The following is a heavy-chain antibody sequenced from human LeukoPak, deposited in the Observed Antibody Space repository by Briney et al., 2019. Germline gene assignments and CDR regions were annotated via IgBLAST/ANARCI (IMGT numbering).Heavy chain of an antibody. V-gene: IGHV5-51*01. CDR3: ARPGEMDLAGHLKH. CDR1: GFTFSSYA. Sequence: MTGGSLRLSCAASGFTFSSYAMSWVRQAPGKGLEWMGIVYPADSDIRYSPSFQGQVTISVDKSIRTAYLQWSNLKASDTAIYYCARPGEMDLAGHLKHWGQGTLVTVSP. J-gene: IGHJ1*01. CDR2: VYPADSDI. D-gene: IGHD7-27*01.